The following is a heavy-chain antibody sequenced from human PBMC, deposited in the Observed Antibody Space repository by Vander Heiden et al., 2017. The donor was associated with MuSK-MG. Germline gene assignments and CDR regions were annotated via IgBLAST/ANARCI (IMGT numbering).Heavy chain of an antibody. V-gene: IGHV4-34*01. Sequence: VHLQQCGAGLLKPAEPLSRTCAVYGGSFSGSYWSGIRQTQGKGLEWIGEINHSGSTNYNPSLKSRVTISVDTSKNQCSLKLSSVTAADTAVYYCARAGVNWFDPGGQGTLVTVSS. J-gene: IGHJ5*02. CDR1: GGSFSGSY. CDR3: ARAGVNWFDP. CDR2: INHSGST.